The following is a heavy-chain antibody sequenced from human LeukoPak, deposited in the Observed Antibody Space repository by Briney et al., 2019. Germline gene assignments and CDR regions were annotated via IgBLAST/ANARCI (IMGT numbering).Heavy chain of an antibody. CDR1: GYSFTSYW. Sequence: VESLKLSCKGSGYSFTSYWIGWVRQMPGKGLEWMGIIYPGDSDTRYSPSFQGQVTISANKSISTAYLQWSSLKASDTAMYYCARRYYYGSGSYVHFDYWGQGTLVTVSS. CDR2: IYPGDSDT. J-gene: IGHJ4*02. CDR3: ARRYYYGSGSYVHFDY. V-gene: IGHV5-51*01. D-gene: IGHD3-10*01.